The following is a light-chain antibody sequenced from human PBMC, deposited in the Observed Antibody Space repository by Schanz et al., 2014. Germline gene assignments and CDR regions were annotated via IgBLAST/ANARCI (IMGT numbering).Light chain of an antibody. J-gene: IGLJ3*02. V-gene: IGLV2-14*01. Sequence: QSALTQPASVSGSPGQSITISCTGTSSDVGGYNYVSWYQQHPGKAPKLMIYDVNNRPSGVSNRFSGSKSGNTASLTISGLQAEDEVDYYCSSYTRSSTQVFGGGTKLT. CDR2: DVN. CDR1: SSDVGGYNY. CDR3: SSYTRSSTQV.